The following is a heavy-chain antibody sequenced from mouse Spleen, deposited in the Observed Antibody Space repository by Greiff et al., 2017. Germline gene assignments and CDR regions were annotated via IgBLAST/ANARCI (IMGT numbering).Heavy chain of an antibody. CDR2: ISYSGST. Sequence: EVKLQESGPSLVKPSQTLSLTCSVTGDSITSGYWNWIRKFPGNKLEYMGYISYSGSTYYNPSLKSRISITRDTSKNQYYLQLNSVTTEDTATYYCARSIYDGYLFAYWGQGTLVTVSA. D-gene: IGHD2-3*01. CDR1: GDSITSGY. V-gene: IGHV3-8*02. CDR3: ARSIYDGYLFAY. J-gene: IGHJ3*01.